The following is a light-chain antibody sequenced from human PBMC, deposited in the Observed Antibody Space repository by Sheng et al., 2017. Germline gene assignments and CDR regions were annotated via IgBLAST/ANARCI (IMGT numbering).Light chain of an antibody. CDR2: DVD. CDR1: SYDVGGFDY. J-gene: IGLJ2*01. V-gene: IGLV2-14*03. Sequence: QFVLTQPDSVSGSPGQSITISCTGTSYDVGGFDYVSWYQHHPGQAPKFIIFDVDKRPSGVSTRFSGSKSGNTASLTISGLRAEDEADYYCSSYTTNRTSVVFGGGTKLAVL. CDR3: SSYTTNRTSVV.